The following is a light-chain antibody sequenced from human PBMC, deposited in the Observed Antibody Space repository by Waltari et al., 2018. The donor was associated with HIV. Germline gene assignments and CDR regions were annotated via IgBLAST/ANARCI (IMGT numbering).Light chain of an antibody. J-gene: IGKJ1*01. CDR2: WAS. CDR3: QQYYSTPPT. V-gene: IGKV4-1*01. CDR1: QRVLYTSNNKNY. Sequence: DIVMTQSPDSLAVPLGERVTINGKSSQRVLYTSNNKNYLAWYQQRPGQPPKLLLYWASTRESGVPDRFSGSGSGTDFTLTISSLQAEDVAVYHCQQYYSTPPTFGQGTKVEIK.